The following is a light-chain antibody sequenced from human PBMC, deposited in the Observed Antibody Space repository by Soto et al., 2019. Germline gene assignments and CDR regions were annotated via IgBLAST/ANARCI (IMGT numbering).Light chain of an antibody. CDR2: WAS. Sequence: IVMNQSPDSLAVSLGERATFNCKSSQNLLHSSTNKDNLAWYQQKPGQPPKLLIYWASTREFGVPDRFSGSGSGTDVTLTISSLQAEYVAVYFCQQYYDVPWAFGQGTKVEIK. CDR3: QQYYDVPWA. J-gene: IGKJ1*01. CDR1: QNLLHSSTNKDN. V-gene: IGKV4-1*01.